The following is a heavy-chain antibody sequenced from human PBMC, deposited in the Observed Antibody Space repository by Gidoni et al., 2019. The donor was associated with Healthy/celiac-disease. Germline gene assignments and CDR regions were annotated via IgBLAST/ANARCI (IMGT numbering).Heavy chain of an antibody. CDR3: ARDRGGDYGDYINWFDP. CDR2: ISSSSSTI. V-gene: IGHV3-48*02. D-gene: IGHD4-17*01. CDR1: GFTFSSYS. J-gene: IGHJ5*02. Sequence: CAASGFTFSSYSMNWVRQAPGKGLEWVSYISSSSSTIYYADSVKGRFTISRDNAKNSLYLQMNSLRDGDTAGYYGARDRGGDYGDYINWFDPWGQGTLVTVSS.